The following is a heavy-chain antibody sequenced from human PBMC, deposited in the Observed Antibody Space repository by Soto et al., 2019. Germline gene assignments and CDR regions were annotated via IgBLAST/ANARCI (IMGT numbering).Heavy chain of an antibody. Sequence: QVQLQQWGAGLLKPSETLSLTCAVYGGSFSGYYWSWIRQPPGKGLELIGEINHSGSTNYNPSLKSRLPISVDTSTHQFSLKPSSVTAADTAVYYCARGRAAAAIYYYYYGMHVWGQGTTVTLSS. V-gene: IGHV4-34*01. CDR2: INHSGST. CDR1: GGSFSGYY. J-gene: IGHJ6*02. D-gene: IGHD6-13*01. CDR3: ARGRAAAAIYYYYYGMHV.